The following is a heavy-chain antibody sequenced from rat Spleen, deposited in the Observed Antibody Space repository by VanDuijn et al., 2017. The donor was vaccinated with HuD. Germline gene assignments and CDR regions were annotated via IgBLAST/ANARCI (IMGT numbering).Heavy chain of an antibody. D-gene: IGHD1-1*01. Sequence: EVQLMESGGGLVQPGRSLKLSCAASGFTFSDYNMAWVRQAPKKGLEWVATISYDGSSTYYRDSVKGRFTISRDNAKSTLYLQMDSLRSEDTATYYCARGNSGDGGYWGQGVMVTVSS. CDR2: ISYDGSST. CDR1: GFTFSDYN. V-gene: IGHV5-7*01. J-gene: IGHJ2*01. CDR3: ARGNSGDGGY.